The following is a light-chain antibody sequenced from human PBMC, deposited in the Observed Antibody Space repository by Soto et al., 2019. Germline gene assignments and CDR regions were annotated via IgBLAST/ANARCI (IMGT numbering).Light chain of an antibody. J-gene: IGKJ4*01. CDR1: QSVSSN. Sequence: EILMTQSPATLSVSPGERATLSCRASQSVSSNLAWYQQKRGQAPRLLIYGASTRATGIPARFSGSGSGTEFTLTISSLQSEDFAVYYCQQYNNWPPVTFGGGTKVEIK. CDR3: QQYNNWPPVT. CDR2: GAS. V-gene: IGKV3-15*01.